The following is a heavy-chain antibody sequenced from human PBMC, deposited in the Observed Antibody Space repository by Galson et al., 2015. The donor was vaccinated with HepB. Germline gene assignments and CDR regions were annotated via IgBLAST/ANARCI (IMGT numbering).Heavy chain of an antibody. CDR3: ARSPPLGYEFWSGSGRVIFLDY. CDR2: ISYDGTDK. V-gene: IGHV3-30*03. CDR1: GFTFSTYA. Sequence: SLRLSCAASGFTFSTYAMHWVRQAPGKGLEWVTIISYDGTDKYYADSVRGRFSISRDNSRDTLYLQMNSLGPEDTAVYFCARSPPLGYEFWSGSGRVIFLDYWGQGSLVTVSS. J-gene: IGHJ4*02. D-gene: IGHD3-3*01.